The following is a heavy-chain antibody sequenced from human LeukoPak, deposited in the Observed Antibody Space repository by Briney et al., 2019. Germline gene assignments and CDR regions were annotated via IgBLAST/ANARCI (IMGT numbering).Heavy chain of an antibody. D-gene: IGHD2-2*01. CDR1: GYTFTSYF. V-gene: IGHV1-2*02. J-gene: IGHJ4*02. CDR2: INTNSGGT. Sequence: GASVKVSCKASGYTFTSYFMHWVRQAPGQGLEWMGWINTNSGGTDYAQKFQGRVTMTRDTSISTAYMELSRLRSDDTAVYYCAREKSPAAMEQTDYFDYWGQGTLVTVSS. CDR3: AREKSPAAMEQTDYFDY.